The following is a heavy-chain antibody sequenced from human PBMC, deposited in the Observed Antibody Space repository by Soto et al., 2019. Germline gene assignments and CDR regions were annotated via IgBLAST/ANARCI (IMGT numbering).Heavy chain of an antibody. J-gene: IGHJ4*02. Sequence: SETLSLTCTVSGGSISNSYWSWIRQPPGKGLEWIGSIYYSGSTYYNPSLKSRVTISVDTSKNQFSLKLSSVTAADTAFYYCARHTAVADIDYWGQGTLVTVSS. CDR2: IYYSGST. D-gene: IGHD6-19*01. V-gene: IGHV4-39*01. CDR3: ARHTAVADIDY. CDR1: GGSISNSY.